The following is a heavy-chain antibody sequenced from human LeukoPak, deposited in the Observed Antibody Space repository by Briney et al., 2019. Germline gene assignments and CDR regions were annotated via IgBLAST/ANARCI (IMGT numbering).Heavy chain of an antibody. J-gene: IGHJ6*03. CDR3: ARALSVRGVSVRPYYYYYMDV. CDR2: IYHSGST. D-gene: IGHD3-10*01. V-gene: IGHV4-39*07. Sequence: SETLSLTCTVSGGSISSSSYYWGWIRQPPGKGLEWIGSIYHSGSTYYNPSLKSRVTISVDTSKNQFSLKLPSVTAADTAVYYCARALSVRGVSVRPYYYYYMDVWGKGTTVTVSS. CDR1: GGSISSSSYY.